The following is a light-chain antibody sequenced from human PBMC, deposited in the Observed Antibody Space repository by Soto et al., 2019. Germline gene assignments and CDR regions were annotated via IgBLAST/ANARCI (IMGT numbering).Light chain of an antibody. V-gene: IGKV1-5*03. CDR3: QHPAT. CDR2: KAS. CDR1: QSISSW. J-gene: IGKJ2*01. Sequence: DIQMTQSPSTLSASVGDRVTITCRASQSISSWLAWYQQKPGKAPKLLIYKASSLESGVPSRFSGSGSGTEFTLTISSLQPVDFATYYCQHPATFGQGTKLEIK.